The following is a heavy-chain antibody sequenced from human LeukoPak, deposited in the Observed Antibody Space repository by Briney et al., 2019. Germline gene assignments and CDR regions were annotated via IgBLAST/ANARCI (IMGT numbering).Heavy chain of an antibody. CDR3: TTERLGNSKGDWFDP. Sequence: GGSLRLSCAASGFTFNNAWMSWVRQAPGKGLEWVGRIKRKTDGGTIDYAVPVKGRFTISRDDSKNTLYLQMNSLKTEDTAVYYCTTERLGNSKGDWFDPWGQGTLVTVSS. CDR1: GFTFNNAW. J-gene: IGHJ5*02. D-gene: IGHD4-23*01. CDR2: IKRKTDGGTI. V-gene: IGHV3-15*01.